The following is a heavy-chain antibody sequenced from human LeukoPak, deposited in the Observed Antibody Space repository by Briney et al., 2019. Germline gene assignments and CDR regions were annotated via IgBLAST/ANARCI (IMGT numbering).Heavy chain of an antibody. V-gene: IGHV1-2*02. CDR1: GYTFTSYG. CDR3: ARDQAPRMITFGGPRRWFDP. Sequence: ASVKVSCKASGYTFTSYGISWVRQAPGQGLEWMGWINPNSGGTNYAQKFQGRVTMTRDTSISTAYMELSRLRSDDTAVYYCARDQAPRMITFGGPRRWFDPWGQGTLVTVSS. CDR2: INPNSGGT. D-gene: IGHD3-16*01. J-gene: IGHJ5*02.